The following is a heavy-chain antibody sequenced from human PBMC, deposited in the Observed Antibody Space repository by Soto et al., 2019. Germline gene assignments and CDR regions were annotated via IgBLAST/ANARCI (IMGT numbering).Heavy chain of an antibody. CDR3: ARESEDLTSNFDY. J-gene: IGHJ4*02. CDR1: VFTFTRYS. V-gene: IGHV3-21*06. CDR2: ISSTTNYI. Sequence: GCSLELCCASSVFTFTRYSMNWVRQSPGKGLEWVSSISSTTNYIYYGDSMKGRFTISRDNAKNSLYLEMNSLRAEDTAVYYCARESEDLTSNFDYWGQGTLVTVYS.